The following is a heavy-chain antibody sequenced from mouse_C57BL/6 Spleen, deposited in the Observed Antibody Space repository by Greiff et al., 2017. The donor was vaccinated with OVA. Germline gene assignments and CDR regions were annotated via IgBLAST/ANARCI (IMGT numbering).Heavy chain of an antibody. D-gene: IGHD2-3*01. Sequence: VQLQQSGAELAKPGASVKLSCKASGYTFTSYWMHWVKQRPGQGLEWIGYINPSSGYTTYNQKFKDKATLTADKSCSSAYMQLSSLTYEDSAVYYGASPLDGYYLAYWGQGTLVTVSA. CDR1: GYTFTSYW. V-gene: IGHV1-7*01. J-gene: IGHJ3*01. CDR2: INPSSGYT. CDR3: ASPLDGYYLAY.